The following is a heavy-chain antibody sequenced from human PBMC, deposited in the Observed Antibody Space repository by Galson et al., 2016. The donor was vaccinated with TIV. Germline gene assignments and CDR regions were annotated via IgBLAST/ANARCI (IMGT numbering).Heavy chain of an antibody. CDR3: AVWSNIYYLAL. CDR1: GYTLITYY. CDR2: IDPSSGGT. V-gene: IGHV1-46*01. D-gene: IGHD2/OR15-2a*01. Sequence: SVKVSCKASGYTLITYYMHWVRQAPGQGLEWVGVIDPSSGGTTYAQKFQGRVTMTRDTSTSTVYMDLSSLRSDDTAVFYCAVWSNIYYLALWGQGTLITVSS. J-gene: IGHJ4*02.